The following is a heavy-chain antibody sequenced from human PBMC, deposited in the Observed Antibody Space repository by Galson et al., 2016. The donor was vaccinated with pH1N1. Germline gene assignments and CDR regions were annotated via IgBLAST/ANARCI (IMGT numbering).Heavy chain of an antibody. CDR3: VRKNYGDAFDI. D-gene: IGHD3-10*01. CDR2: VIWNGGSP. Sequence: LRLSCAASGFTFNEYGMNWVRQAPGKGLEWVSGVIWNGGSPGYADSVRGRFTISRDNAKKSLYLQLNSLRAEDTAVYYCVRKNYGDAFDIWGRGTMVTVSS. CDR1: GFTFNEYG. V-gene: IGHV3-20*04. J-gene: IGHJ3*02.